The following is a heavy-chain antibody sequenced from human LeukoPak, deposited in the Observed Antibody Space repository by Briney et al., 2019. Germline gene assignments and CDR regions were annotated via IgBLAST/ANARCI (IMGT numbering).Heavy chain of an antibody. CDR2: ISSSGSTI. CDR3: AREDVEMATPFDY. Sequence: GGSLRLSCAASGFTFSDYYMSWIRQAPGKGLEWVSYISSSGSTIYYADSVKGRFTISRDNAKNSLYLQMNSLRAEDTAVYYCAREDVEMATPFDYWGQGTLVTVSS. CDR1: GFTFSDYY. J-gene: IGHJ4*02. V-gene: IGHV3-11*01. D-gene: IGHD5-24*01.